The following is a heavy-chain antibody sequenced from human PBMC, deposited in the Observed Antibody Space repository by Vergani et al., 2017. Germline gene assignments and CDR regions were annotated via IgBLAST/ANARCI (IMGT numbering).Heavy chain of an antibody. D-gene: IGHD3-22*01. CDR1: GFTFSSYA. CDR2: ISGSGGST. CDR3: AKGTQYYYDSSGYYKH. V-gene: IGHV3-23*04. J-gene: IGHJ1*01. Sequence: VQLVESGGGVVQPGRSLRLSCAASGFTFSSYAMSWVRQAPGKGLEWVSAISGSGGSTYYADSVKGRFTISRDNSKNTLYLQMNSLRAEDTAVYYCAKGTQYYYDSSGYYKHWGQGTLVTVSS.